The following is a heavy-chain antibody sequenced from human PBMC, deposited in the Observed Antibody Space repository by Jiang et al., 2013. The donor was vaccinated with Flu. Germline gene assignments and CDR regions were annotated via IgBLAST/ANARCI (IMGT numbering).Heavy chain of an antibody. V-gene: IGHV4-59*12. D-gene: IGHD3-22*01. J-gene: IGHJ5*02. CDR3: ARGNYYATSGYYYRLGWFDP. CDR2: IYNSGST. Sequence: GSGLVKPSETLSLTCSVSGDSISSYSWTWIRQPPGKGLEWIGYIYNSGSTNYNPSLKSRVTMSLDTSKNQFSLKLSSVTAADTALYYCARGNYYATSGYYYRLGWFDPWGQGTLVT. CDR1: GDSISSYS.